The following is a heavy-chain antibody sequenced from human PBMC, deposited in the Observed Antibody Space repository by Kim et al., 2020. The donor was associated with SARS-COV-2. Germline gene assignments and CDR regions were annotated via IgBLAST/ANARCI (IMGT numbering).Heavy chain of an antibody. Sequence: GGSLRLSCVGSGFSFSTYAMSWVRQAPGKGLEWVSVISASGGRTDYADSVKGRFTMSRDNSKNTLYVQMNSLRAEDTAIYYCAKVGNYYGSGNVFDYWG. CDR3: AKVGNYYGSGNVFDY. CDR2: ISASGGRT. D-gene: IGHD3-10*01. V-gene: IGHV3-23*01. CDR1: GFSFSTYA. J-gene: IGHJ4*01.